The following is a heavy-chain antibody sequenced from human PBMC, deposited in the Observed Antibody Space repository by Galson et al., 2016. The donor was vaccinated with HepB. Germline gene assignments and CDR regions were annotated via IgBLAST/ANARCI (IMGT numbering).Heavy chain of an antibody. Sequence: SLRLSCAASGFTFSGYGMHWVRQAPGKGLEWVAVISYDGTNKYYADSVKGRFTISRDNSKNTLYLQMNSPRAEGTAVYYCAKDTRGGYYDSSGYSDLYPSDYWGQGTLVTVSS. CDR1: GFTFSGYG. CDR3: AKDTRGGYYDSSGYSDLYPSDY. V-gene: IGHV3-30*18. J-gene: IGHJ4*02. D-gene: IGHD3-22*01. CDR2: ISYDGTNK.